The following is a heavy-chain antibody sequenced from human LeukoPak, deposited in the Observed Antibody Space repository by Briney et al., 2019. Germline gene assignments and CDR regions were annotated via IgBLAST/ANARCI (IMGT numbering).Heavy chain of an antibody. V-gene: IGHV3-9*03. D-gene: IGHD6-13*01. J-gene: IGHJ4*02. CDR2: ISWNSDSI. CDR3: AKGSSSWYTQFDH. Sequence: PGRSLRLSSAASGFTFDDYAMHWVRQTPGKGLEWVSGISWNSDSIGYADSVKGRFTISRDNAKNSLYLQMNSRRAEDMAMYYCAKGSSSWYTQFDHWGQGTLVTVSS. CDR1: GFTFDDYA.